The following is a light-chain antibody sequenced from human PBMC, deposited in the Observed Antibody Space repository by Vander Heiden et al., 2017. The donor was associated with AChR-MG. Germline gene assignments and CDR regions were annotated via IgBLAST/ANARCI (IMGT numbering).Light chain of an antibody. CDR2: EDT. CDR3: QAWENTIWI. CDR1: QLGDKY. J-gene: IGLJ2*01. V-gene: IGLV3-1*01. Sequence: SYELTQPPSVSVSPGQTASITCSGDQLGDKYACWYQQKPGKSPGRGIDEDTKRPSGIPELFSGSNSANKAILTISGTQALDEADDYCQAWENTIWIFGGGTKLTVL.